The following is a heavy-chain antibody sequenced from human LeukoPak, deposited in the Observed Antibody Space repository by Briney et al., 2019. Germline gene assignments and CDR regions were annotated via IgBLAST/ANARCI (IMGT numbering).Heavy chain of an antibody. CDR2: IWYDGSNK. Sequence: GGSLRLSCAASGFTFSDYAMHWVRQAPGKGLEWVTFIWYDGSNKYYADSVKGRFTISRDNAKNSLYLQMNSLRAEDTAVYYCTRDRQGPRLYEMDIWGQGTTVTVSS. CDR1: GFTFSDYA. CDR3: TRDRQGPRLYEMDI. V-gene: IGHV3-33*01. D-gene: IGHD2-8*01. J-gene: IGHJ6*02.